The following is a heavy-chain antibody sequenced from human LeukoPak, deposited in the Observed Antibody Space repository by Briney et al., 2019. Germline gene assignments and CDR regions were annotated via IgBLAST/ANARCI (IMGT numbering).Heavy chain of an antibody. J-gene: IGHJ4*02. D-gene: IGHD2-15*01. CDR2: IRSKANSYAT. CDR1: GFTFSGSA. CDR3: AVGCYPANERCDY. Sequence: PGGSLRLSCAASGFTFSGSAMHWVRQASGKGLEWVGRIRSKANSYATAYAASVKGRFTISRDDSKNTAYLQMNSLRAEDTAVYYCAVGCYPANERCDYWGQGTLVTVSS. V-gene: IGHV3-73*01.